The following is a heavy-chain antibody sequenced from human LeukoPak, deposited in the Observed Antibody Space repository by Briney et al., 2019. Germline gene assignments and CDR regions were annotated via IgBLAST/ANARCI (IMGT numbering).Heavy chain of an antibody. Sequence: GGSLRLSCAASGFTFSSYGMSWVRQAPGKGLEWVSAISGSGGSTYYADSVKGRFTISRNNSKKTLYLQMNSLRAEDTAVYYCAKDPVLGGYGGSYHNWFDPWGQGTLVTVSS. J-gene: IGHJ5*02. CDR1: GFTFSSYG. D-gene: IGHD1-26*01. CDR3: AKDPVLGGYGGSYHNWFDP. CDR2: ISGSGGST. V-gene: IGHV3-23*01.